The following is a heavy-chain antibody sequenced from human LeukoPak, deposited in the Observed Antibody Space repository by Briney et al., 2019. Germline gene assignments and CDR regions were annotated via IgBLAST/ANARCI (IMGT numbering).Heavy chain of an antibody. CDR3: AREYSNGYGGNPRANWFDP. CDR1: GYTFTSYA. J-gene: IGHJ5*02. CDR2: MNPNSGNT. V-gene: IGHV1-8*02. Sequence: GASVKVSCKASGYTFTSYAFRWVRQAPGQGLEWMGWMNPNSGNTGYAQKFQGRVTMTRNTSISTAYMELSSLRSEDTAVYYCAREYSNGYGGNPRANWFDPWGQGTLVTVSS. D-gene: IGHD4-23*01.